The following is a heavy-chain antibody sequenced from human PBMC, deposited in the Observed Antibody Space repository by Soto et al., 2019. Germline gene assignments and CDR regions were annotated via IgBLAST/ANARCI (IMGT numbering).Heavy chain of an antibody. J-gene: IGHJ4*02. CDR2: IYWDDDK. V-gene: IGHV2-5*02. CDR3: ARRLAGYYFDY. Sequence: SGPTLVNPTQTLTLTCTFSGFSLSTSGVGVAWIRQPPGKALEWLALIYWDDDKRYSPSLKSRLTVTKDTSKNQVVLTMTNMAPVDTATYYCARRLAGYYFDYWGQGTLVTVSS. CDR1: GFSLSTSGVG.